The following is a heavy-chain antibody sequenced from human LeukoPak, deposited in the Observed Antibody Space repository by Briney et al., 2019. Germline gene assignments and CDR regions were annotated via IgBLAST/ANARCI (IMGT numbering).Heavy chain of an antibody. D-gene: IGHD3-16*01. J-gene: IGHJ4*02. V-gene: IGHV1-69*04. CDR3: ARGPYDGTYYFDP. CDR1: GGTFSNYA. Sequence: SVKVSCKASGGTFSNYAISWVRQAPGQGLEWMGRIVPIRDMTNYPQKFQGRVTITADKSTFTAYMELSSLRSEDTALYYCARGPYDGTYYFDPWGQGTLVTVSS. CDR2: IVPIRDMT.